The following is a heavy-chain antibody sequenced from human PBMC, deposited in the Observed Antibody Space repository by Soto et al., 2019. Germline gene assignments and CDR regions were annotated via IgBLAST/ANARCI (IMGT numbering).Heavy chain of an antibody. D-gene: IGHD6-13*01. CDR2: IHYSGTTRFSP. CDR1: GGAMRNYF. CDR3: AAGEASSRNLAPYYLDF. J-gene: IGHJ4*02. Sequence: SETLSLTCTVSGGAMRNYFWTWIRQPPGKGVERIGYIHYSGTTRFSPSYKPSPRSRVTISEDTSKNQVCRKFLSLTTAYTAVYFRAAGEASSRNLAPYYLDFWGQGTLVTVSS. V-gene: IGHV4-59*01.